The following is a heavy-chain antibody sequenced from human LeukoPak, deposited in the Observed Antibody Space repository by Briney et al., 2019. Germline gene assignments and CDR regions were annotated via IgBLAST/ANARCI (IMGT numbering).Heavy chain of an antibody. CDR1: GFPFSSYS. CDR3: ARPYSGFFAAFDI. CDR2: ISYDGDHK. V-gene: IGHV3-30*09. Sequence: GGSLRLSCAASGFPFSSYSIHWVRQAPGKGLEWVAVISYDGDHKYYADSVKGRFALSRDNSKNTLYLQMNRLRAEDTAVYYCARPYSGFFAAFDIWGQGRVVTVSS. J-gene: IGHJ3*02. D-gene: IGHD3-10*01.